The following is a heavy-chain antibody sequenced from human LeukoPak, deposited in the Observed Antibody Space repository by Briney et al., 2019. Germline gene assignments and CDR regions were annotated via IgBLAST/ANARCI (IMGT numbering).Heavy chain of an antibody. CDR1: GDGFSLYY. Sequence: SETLSLTCNVSGDGFSLYYWSWIRQPAGKGLEWIGRVHPSGGANYNYSLRSRVTLSVDSSKNQVFLRLTSVTVADTAVYYCARVLGVNDKYFDSWGQGTRVTVSS. J-gene: IGHJ5*01. CDR3: ARVLGVNDKYFDS. CDR2: VHPSGGA. D-gene: IGHD1-1*01. V-gene: IGHV4-4*07.